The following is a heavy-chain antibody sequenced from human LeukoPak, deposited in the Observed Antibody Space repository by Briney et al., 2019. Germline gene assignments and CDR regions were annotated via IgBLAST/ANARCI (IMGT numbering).Heavy chain of an antibody. Sequence: ASVKVSSKPSRYTFSGSGISWVRQAPGQGREWMGWISSYKSDTNYAQEFHGRVTLTTDTPTSTAYMELRSLRSDDTAVYYCATHCSGVSCYGSDGPWGQGTLVTVSS. CDR2: ISSYKSDT. CDR3: ATHCSGVSCYGSDGP. D-gene: IGHD2-15*01. J-gene: IGHJ5*02. CDR1: RYTFSGSG. V-gene: IGHV1-18*01.